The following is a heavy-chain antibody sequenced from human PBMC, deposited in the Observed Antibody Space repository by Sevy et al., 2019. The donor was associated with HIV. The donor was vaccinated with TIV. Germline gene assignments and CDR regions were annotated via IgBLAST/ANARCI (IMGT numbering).Heavy chain of an antibody. CDR2: ISWNSGSI. CDR1: GFTFDDYA. CDR3: AKDIWIAAAGTPDHYFDY. D-gene: IGHD6-13*01. J-gene: IGHJ4*02. V-gene: IGHV3-9*01. Sequence: GGSLRLSCAASGFTFDDYAMHWVRQAPGKGLEWVSGISWNSGSIGYADSVKGRFTISSDNAKNSLYLQMNRLRAEDTALYYCAKDIWIAAAGTPDHYFDYWGQGTLVTVSS.